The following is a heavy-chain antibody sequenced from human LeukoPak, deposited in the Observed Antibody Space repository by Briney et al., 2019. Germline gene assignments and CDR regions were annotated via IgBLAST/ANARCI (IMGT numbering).Heavy chain of an antibody. CDR2: MHSSGST. CDR1: GDSISSYY. J-gene: IGHJ4*02. V-gene: IGHV4-59*01. Sequence: PSETLSLTCTVSGDSISSYYWSWVRQSPETGLEWIANMHSSGSTYYNPSLKSRVTISMDTSKNQFSLRLSSVTTADTAIYYCARGIRRVGATLYFDYWGQGTLVTVSS. CDR3: ARGIRRVGATLYFDY. D-gene: IGHD1-26*01.